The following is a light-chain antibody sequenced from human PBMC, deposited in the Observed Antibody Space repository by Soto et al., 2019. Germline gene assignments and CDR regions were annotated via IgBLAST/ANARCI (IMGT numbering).Light chain of an antibody. CDR2: RAP. CDR3: QRYDTYSGT. Sequence: DIPMTQSPSTLSASVGDRVTITCRASQSIDTWLAWYQQKPGKAPKLLIYRAPSLESGVPARFSGSGSGTEFTLTISSLQPDDFSTYYCQRYDTYSGTFGPGTKVDIK. CDR1: QSIDTW. J-gene: IGKJ3*01. V-gene: IGKV1-5*03.